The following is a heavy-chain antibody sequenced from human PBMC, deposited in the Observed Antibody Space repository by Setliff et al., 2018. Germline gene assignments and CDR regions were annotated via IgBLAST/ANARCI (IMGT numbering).Heavy chain of an antibody. V-gene: IGHV3-30-3*01. CDR1: GFMFGSYA. J-gene: IGHJ5*01. Sequence: PGGSLRLSCAASGFMFGSYAMHWVRQAPGRGPEWLAVISYDGSHDYYAYSVRGRFTISRDNSNNTLYMQMSSLRAEDTAIYSCVTGPRDNRNFLNWLGSWGQGTLGTVSS. CDR2: ISYDGSHD. CDR3: VTGPRDNRNFLNWLGS. D-gene: IGHD3-9*01.